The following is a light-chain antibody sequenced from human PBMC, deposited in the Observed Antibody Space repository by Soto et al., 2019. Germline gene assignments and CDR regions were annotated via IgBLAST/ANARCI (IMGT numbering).Light chain of an antibody. Sequence: EIVLTQSPGTLSLSPGERATLSCRASQSVTNNYLAWYQQKPGQAPKLLIYGASSRATGIPDRFSGSGSGTDFTLTISRLETEDFAVYYCQQYGSSPPRTFGQGTKVEIK. CDR3: QQYGSSPPRT. CDR2: GAS. J-gene: IGKJ1*01. CDR1: QSVTNNY. V-gene: IGKV3-20*01.